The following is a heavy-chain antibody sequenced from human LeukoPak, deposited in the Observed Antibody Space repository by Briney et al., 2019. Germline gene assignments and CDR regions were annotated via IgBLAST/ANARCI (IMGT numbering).Heavy chain of an antibody. CDR2: IYYSGST. CDR1: GGSISSYY. V-gene: IGHV4-59*08. J-gene: IGHJ5*02. CDR3: ARRRGYSYGNWFDP. D-gene: IGHD5-18*01. Sequence: PSETLSLTCTVSGGSISSYYWSWIRQPPGKGLEWIGYIYYSGSTYYNPSLKSRVTISVDTSKNQFSLKLSSVTAADTAVYYCARRRGYSYGNWFDPWGQGTLVTVSS.